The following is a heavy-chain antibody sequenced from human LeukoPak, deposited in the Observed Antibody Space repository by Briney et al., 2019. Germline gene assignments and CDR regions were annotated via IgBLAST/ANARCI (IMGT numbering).Heavy chain of an antibody. CDR2: ISGSGIAT. D-gene: IGHD3-10*01. CDR3: ARDGGYDSGDSDY. CDR1: GFTFSSYA. V-gene: IGHV3-23*01. J-gene: IGHJ4*02. Sequence: GGSLRLSCAASGFTFSSYAMSWVRQAPGGGLGWVSTISGSGIATYYADSLNGRFTVSRDNSKNTLYLQMNSLRAEDTAVYYCARDGGYDSGDSDYWGQGTLVTVSS.